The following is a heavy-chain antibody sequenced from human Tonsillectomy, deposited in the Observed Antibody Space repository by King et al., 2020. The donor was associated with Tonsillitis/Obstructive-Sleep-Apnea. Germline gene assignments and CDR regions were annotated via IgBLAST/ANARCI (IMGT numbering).Heavy chain of an antibody. D-gene: IGHD2-15*01. CDR1: GFTFTTYW. CDR2: IKRDGSEK. J-gene: IGHJ4*02. Sequence: VQLVESGGGLVQPGGSLRLSCAGSGFTFTTYWMTWVRQAPGKGLEWVANIKRDGSEKNYVDSVKGRFTISRDNAKNSLYLQMNGLRAEDTAVYYCARDLSYCSGGSCYDRFDYWGQGTLVTVSS. V-gene: IGHV3-7*01. CDR3: ARDLSYCSGGSCYDRFDY.